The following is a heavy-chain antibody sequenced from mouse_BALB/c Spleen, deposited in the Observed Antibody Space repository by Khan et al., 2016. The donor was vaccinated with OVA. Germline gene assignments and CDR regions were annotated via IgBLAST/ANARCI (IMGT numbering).Heavy chain of an antibody. CDR1: GFTFSSYT. Sequence: EVELVESGGGLVQPGGSLKLSCATSGFTFSSYTMSWVRQTPEKRLEWVAYITNGDSSTYNPDPVKGRFTISRDNAKNTLYLQMSSLKSEDTAMYDGARQTLGDYFDYWGQGTTLTVSS. CDR3: ARQTLGDYFDY. CDR2: ITNGDSST. J-gene: IGHJ2*01. V-gene: IGHV5-12-2*01.